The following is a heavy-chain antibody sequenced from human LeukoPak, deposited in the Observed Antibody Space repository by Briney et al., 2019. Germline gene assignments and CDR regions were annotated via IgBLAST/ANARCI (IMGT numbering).Heavy chain of an antibody. J-gene: IGHJ4*02. CDR2: ISSGSSTI. CDR1: GFTFSSYS. CDR3: AKVVGDYVAYSYYFDY. V-gene: IGHV3-48*04. D-gene: IGHD4-17*01. Sequence: GGSLRLSCAASGFTFSSYSMNWVRQAPGKGLEWVSYISSGSSTIYYADSAKGRFTISRDSAKNSLYLQMNSLRAEDTAVYYCAKVVGDYVAYSYYFDYWGQGTLVTVSS.